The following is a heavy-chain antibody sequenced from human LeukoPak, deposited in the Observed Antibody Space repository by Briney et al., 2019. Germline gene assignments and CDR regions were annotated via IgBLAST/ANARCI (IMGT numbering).Heavy chain of an antibody. D-gene: IGHD6-19*01. CDR2: ISAYNGKK. Sequence: ASVKVSCKASGYTFTNYGISWVRQAPGQGLEWMGWISAYNGKKNYAQKVQGRVTITTDTSTSTVYMELSSLRSEDTAVYYCARTEEESSAAYSSGNANWFDPWGQGTLVTVSS. CDR3: ARTEEESSAAYSSGNANWFDP. CDR1: GYTFTNYG. J-gene: IGHJ5*02. V-gene: IGHV1-18*01.